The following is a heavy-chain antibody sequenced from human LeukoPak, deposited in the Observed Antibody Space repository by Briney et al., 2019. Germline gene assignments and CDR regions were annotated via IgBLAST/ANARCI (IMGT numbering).Heavy chain of an antibody. CDR2: INHSGST. J-gene: IGHJ6*03. D-gene: IGHD3-10*01. CDR3: AREAYYYGSGSYYNNCYYMDV. V-gene: IGHV4-34*01. Sequence: SETLSLTCAVYGGSFSGYYWSWIRQPPGKGLEWIGEINHSGSTNYNPSLKSRVTISVDTSKNQFSLKLRSVTAADTAVYYCAREAYYYGSGSYYNNCYYMDVWGKGTTVAISS. CDR1: GGSFSGYY.